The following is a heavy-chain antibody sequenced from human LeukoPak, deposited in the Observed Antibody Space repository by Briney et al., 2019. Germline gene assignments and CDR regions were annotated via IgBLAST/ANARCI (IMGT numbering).Heavy chain of an antibody. CDR2: IKQDGSEK. V-gene: IGHV3-7*03. CDR1: GFTFSSYW. D-gene: IGHD1-14*01. CDR3: AKPARTDAFDI. Sequence: GGSLRLSCAASGFTFSSYWMSWVRQAPGKGLEWVANIKQDGSEKYYVDSVKGRFTISRDNSKNTLYLQMNSLRAEDTAVYYCAKPARTDAFDIWGQGTMITVSS. J-gene: IGHJ3*02.